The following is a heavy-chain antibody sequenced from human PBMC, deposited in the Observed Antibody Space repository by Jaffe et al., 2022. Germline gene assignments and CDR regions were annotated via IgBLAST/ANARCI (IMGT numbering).Heavy chain of an antibody. J-gene: IGHJ4*02. CDR3: TRLGTTVTTREEDY. V-gene: IGHV3-73*02. CDR1: GFTFSGSA. CDR2: IRSKANSYAT. D-gene: IGHD4-17*01. Sequence: EVQLVESGGGLVQPGGSLKLSCAASGFTFSGSAMHWVRQASGKGLEWVGRIRSKANSYATAYAASVKGRFTISRDDSKNTAYLQMNSLKTEDTAVYYCTRLGTTVTTREEDYWGQGTLVTVSS.